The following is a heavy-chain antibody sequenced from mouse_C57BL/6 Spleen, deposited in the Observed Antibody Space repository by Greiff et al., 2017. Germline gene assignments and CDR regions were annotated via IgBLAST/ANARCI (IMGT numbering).Heavy chain of an antibody. Sequence: EVMLVESGGGLVQPKGSLKLSCAASGFSFNTYAMNWVRQAPGKGLEWVARIRSKSNNYATYYADSVKDRFTISRDDSESMLYLQMNNLKTEDTAMYYCVRQGNWDYAMDYWGQGTSVTVSS. J-gene: IGHJ4*01. CDR2: IRSKSNNYAT. CDR3: VRQGNWDYAMDY. CDR1: GFSFNTYA. D-gene: IGHD4-1*01. V-gene: IGHV10-1*01.